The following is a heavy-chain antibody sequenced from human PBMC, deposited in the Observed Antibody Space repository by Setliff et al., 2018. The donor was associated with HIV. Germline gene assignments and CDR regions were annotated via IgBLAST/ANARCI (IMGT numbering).Heavy chain of an antibody. CDR1: GGPFTNHG. V-gene: IGHV4-34*01. D-gene: IGHD6-19*01. CDR3: ATSVSAKENWLDP. Sequence: SETLSLTCAAYGGPFTNHGWNWIRQSPGKGLEWIGEINHSGSTNYHASLKSRVTISLETSKNQFSLKLSSVTAADTAVYYCATSVSAKENWLDPWGLGTLVTVSS. CDR2: INHSGST. J-gene: IGHJ5*02.